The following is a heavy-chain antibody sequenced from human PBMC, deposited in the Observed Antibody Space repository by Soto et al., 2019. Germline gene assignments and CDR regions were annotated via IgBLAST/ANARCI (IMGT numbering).Heavy chain of an antibody. CDR1: GYTFTGYY. CDR3: ARVAIAARPSAFDI. D-gene: IGHD6-6*01. V-gene: IGHV1-2*04. J-gene: IGHJ3*02. CDR2: INPNSGGT. Sequence: GPPVKVSCKASGYTFTGYYMHWVRQAPGQGLEWMGWINPNSGGTNYAQKFQGWVTMTRDTSISTAYMELSRLRSDDTAVYYCARVAIAARPSAFDIWGQGTMVTVSS.